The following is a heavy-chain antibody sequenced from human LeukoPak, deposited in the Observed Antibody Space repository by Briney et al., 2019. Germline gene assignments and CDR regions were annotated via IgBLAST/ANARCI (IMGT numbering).Heavy chain of an antibody. J-gene: IGHJ5*02. CDR1: GGTFSSYA. CDR3: ARDHSSSWYNGWFDP. CDR2: IIPIFGTA. V-gene: IGHV1-69*05. D-gene: IGHD6-13*01. Sequence: ASVKVSXKASGGTFSSYAISWVRQAPGQGLEWMGGIIPIFGTANYAQKFQGRVTITTDESTSTAYMELSSLRSEDTAVYYCARDHSSSWYNGWFDPWGQGTLVTVSS.